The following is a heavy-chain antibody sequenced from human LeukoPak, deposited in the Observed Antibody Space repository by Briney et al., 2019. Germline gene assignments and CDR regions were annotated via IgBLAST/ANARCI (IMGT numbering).Heavy chain of an antibody. D-gene: IGHD1-1*01. V-gene: IGHV1-69*13. CDR1: GGTFSSYA. J-gene: IGHJ5*02. CDR2: IIPIFGTA. CDR3: ARDVPGSIGTTARFDP. Sequence: ASVRVSCKASGGTFSSYAISWVRQAPGQGLERMGGIIPIFGTANYAQKFQGRVTITADESTSTAYMELRTLTSDDTAVYYCARDVPGSIGTTARFDPWGQGTLVTVSS.